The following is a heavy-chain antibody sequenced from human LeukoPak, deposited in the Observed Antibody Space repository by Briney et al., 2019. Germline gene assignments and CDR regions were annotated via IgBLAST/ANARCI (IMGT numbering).Heavy chain of an antibody. CDR3: ARETPDQHMVDY. D-gene: IGHD2-21*01. CDR1: GYTFTGYY. J-gene: IGHJ4*02. CDR2: INPNSGGT. Sequence: ASVKVSCKASGYTFTGYYMHWVRQAPGQGLEGMGWINPNSGGTNYAQKFQGRVTMTRDTSISTAYMELSRLRSDDTAVYYCARETPDQHMVDYWGQGTLVTVSS. V-gene: IGHV1-2*02.